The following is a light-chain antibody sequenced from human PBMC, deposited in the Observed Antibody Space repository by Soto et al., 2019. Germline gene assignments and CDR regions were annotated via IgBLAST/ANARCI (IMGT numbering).Light chain of an antibody. CDR3: QQYLSIPT. Sequence: DIVMTQAADSLAVSMGENSTISCTSSQTVFYTATNKNYLAWYPQKPGQTPKMLISWESTRESGVPDRFTGSGSGTDFTLTISNLQAEEVAFYDCQQYLSIPTVGQGTQLEIK. J-gene: IGKJ5*01. CDR1: QTVFYTATNKNY. V-gene: IGKV4-1*01. CDR2: WES.